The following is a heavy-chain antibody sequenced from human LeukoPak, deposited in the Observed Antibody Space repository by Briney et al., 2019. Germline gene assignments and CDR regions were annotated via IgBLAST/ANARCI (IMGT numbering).Heavy chain of an antibody. CDR2: LDYTGTT. CDR1: GAFFDIYF. Sequence: PSETLSLTCNVSGAFFDIYFWNWIRQPPGRGLEWIGNLDYTGTTNYNPSLRSRVSMSLDASESQFSLKLTSVTTADTAVYYCARDMGMGTDFWGQGTPITVSS. V-gene: IGHV4-59*01. J-gene: IGHJ4*02. CDR3: ARDMGMGTDF. D-gene: IGHD6-13*01.